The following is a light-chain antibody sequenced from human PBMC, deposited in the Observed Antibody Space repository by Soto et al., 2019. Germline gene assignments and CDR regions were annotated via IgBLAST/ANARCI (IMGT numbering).Light chain of an antibody. CDR2: GAS. Sequence: IVLTQSPGTLSLSPGERATLSCRASQTVSRDYLAWYHQRPGQAPRLLIYGASSRATGIPDRFSGSGSGTDFTLTISRLEPEDFAVYFCQQYAGPPTTFGQGTRLEIK. CDR1: QTVSRDY. V-gene: IGKV3-20*01. CDR3: QQYAGPPTT. J-gene: IGKJ5*01.